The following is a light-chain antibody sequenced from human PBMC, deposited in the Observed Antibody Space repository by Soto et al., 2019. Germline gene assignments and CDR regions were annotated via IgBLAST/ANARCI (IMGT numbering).Light chain of an antibody. CDR2: EKS. CDR3: QQSSAHPLF. Sequence: IQLTQSPSVLSASIGDRVSISCRASQDIAHNLNWYQQKPGRAPQLLIFEKSTLLYGVPARFSGSGSGTEFTLTISSQQPEDFGSYYCQQSSAHPLFFGGGTRVQIK. J-gene: IGKJ4*01. CDR1: QDIAHN. V-gene: IGKV1-9*01.